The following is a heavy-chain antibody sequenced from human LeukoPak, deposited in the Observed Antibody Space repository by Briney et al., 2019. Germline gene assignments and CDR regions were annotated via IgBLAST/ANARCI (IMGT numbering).Heavy chain of an antibody. CDR3: ASQNPGIAAAGSYYGMDV. D-gene: IGHD6-13*01. CDR2: INHSGGT. Sequence: PSETLSLTCAVYGGSFSGYYWSWIRQPPGKGLEWIGEINHSGGTNYNPSLKSRVTISVDTSKNQFPLKLSSVTATDTAVYYCASQNPGIAAAGSYYGMDVWGKGTTVTVSS. V-gene: IGHV4-34*01. J-gene: IGHJ6*04. CDR1: GGSFSGYY.